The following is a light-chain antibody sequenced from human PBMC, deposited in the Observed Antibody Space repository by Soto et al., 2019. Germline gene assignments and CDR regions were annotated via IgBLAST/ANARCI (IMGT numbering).Light chain of an antibody. CDR1: QNINSD. V-gene: IGKV3-15*01. J-gene: IGKJ1*01. CDR3: QQYNDRPRT. Sequence: EIRVTQSPATLSLSPGERATLSCGASQNINSDLAWYQQAPGQAPRLLLYGASTRAIGVPARFSGSGSGTEFTLTITSLQSEDFAVYYCQQYNDRPRTFGQGTKVDIK. CDR2: GAS.